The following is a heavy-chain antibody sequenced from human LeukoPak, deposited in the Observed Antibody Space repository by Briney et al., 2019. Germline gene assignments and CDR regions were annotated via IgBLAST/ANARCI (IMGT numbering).Heavy chain of an antibody. V-gene: IGHV3-23*01. Sequence: GGSLRLSCAASGFTFSSYAMSWVRQAPRKGLEWVSAISGSGGSTYYADSVKGRFTISRDNSKNTLYLQVNSLRAEDTAVYYCAYSSGWTFDYWSQGTLVTVSS. CDR1: GFTFSSYA. J-gene: IGHJ4*02. CDR3: AYSSGWTFDY. CDR2: ISGSGGST. D-gene: IGHD6-19*01.